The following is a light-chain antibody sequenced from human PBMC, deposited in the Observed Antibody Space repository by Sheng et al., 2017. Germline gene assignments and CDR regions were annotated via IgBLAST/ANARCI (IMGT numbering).Light chain of an antibody. V-gene: IGLV3-21*02. CDR3: QVWDSSSDPVI. CDR2: DDN. CDR1: KIGSKS. Sequence: SYELTQPPSVSVAPGQTASITCGGNKIGSKSVHWYQQKPGQAPVLVVYDDNDRPSGIPERFYGSNSGNTATLTISRVEAGDEADYYCQVWDSSSDPVIFGGGTKLAVL. J-gene: IGLJ2*01.